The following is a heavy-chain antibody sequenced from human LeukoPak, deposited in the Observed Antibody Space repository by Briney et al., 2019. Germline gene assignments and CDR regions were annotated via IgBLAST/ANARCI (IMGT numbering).Heavy chain of an antibody. J-gene: IGHJ4*02. V-gene: IGHV3-30*03. CDR1: GFTFSSYS. CDR2: ISYDGSNK. Sequence: GGSLRLSCAASGFTFSSYSMNWVRQAPGKGLEWVAVISYDGSNKYYADSVKGRFTISRDNSKNTLYLQMNSLRAEDTAVYYCARSYDSSGYYSFDYWGQGTLVTVSS. CDR3: ARSYDSSGYYSFDY. D-gene: IGHD3-22*01.